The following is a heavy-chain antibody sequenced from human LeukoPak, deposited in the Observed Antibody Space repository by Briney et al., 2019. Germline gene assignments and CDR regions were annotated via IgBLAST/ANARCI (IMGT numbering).Heavy chain of an antibody. Sequence: PGGSLRLSCAASGFTFSSYAMSWVRQAPGKGLEWVSAISGSGGSTYYADSVKGRFTISRDSSKNTLYLQMNSLRAEDTAVYYCANSGYSYGYFFGLFDYWGQGTLVTVSS. V-gene: IGHV3-23*01. CDR1: GFTFSSYA. D-gene: IGHD5-18*01. CDR2: ISGSGGST. J-gene: IGHJ4*02. CDR3: ANSGYSYGYFFGLFDY.